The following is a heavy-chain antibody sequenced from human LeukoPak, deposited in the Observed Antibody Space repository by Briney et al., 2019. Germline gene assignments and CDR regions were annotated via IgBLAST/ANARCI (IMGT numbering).Heavy chain of an antibody. Sequence: PGGSLRLSCAAFGFTFSSYSMNWVRQAPGKGLEWVSYISSSSSTIYYADSVKGRFTISRDNAKNSLYLQMNSLRAEDTAVYYCARDGLNYYWGQGTLVTVSS. CDR3: ARDGLNYY. V-gene: IGHV3-48*04. CDR2: ISSSSSTI. CDR1: GFTFSSYS. J-gene: IGHJ4*02.